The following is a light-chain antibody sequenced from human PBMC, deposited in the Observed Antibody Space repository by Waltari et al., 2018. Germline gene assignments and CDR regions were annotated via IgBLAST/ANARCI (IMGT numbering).Light chain of an antibody. CDR2: DVN. J-gene: IGLJ1*01. CDR1: SSDVGRYDY. Sequence: QSALTQPRSVSGSPGQSVPISCTGTSSDVGRYDYVSWYHQLPGKAPKVMIYDVNKRPSGVPDRFSGSKSGNTASLTISGLQAEDEAEYYCCSYGGSYYVLGTGTEVTVL. CDR3: CSYGGSYYV. V-gene: IGLV2-11*01.